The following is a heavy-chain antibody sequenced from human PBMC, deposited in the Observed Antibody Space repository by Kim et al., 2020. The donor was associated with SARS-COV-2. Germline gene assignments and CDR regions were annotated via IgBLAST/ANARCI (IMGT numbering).Heavy chain of an antibody. CDR1: GFTFSSYA. Sequence: GGSLRLSCSASGFTFSSYAMHWVRQAPGKGLEYVSAISSNGGSTYYADSVKGRFTISRDNSKNTLYLQMSSLRAEDTAVYYCVKDDVPAAILRLHGMDVWGQGTTVTVSS. D-gene: IGHD2-2*02. CDR2: ISSNGGST. CDR3: VKDDVPAAILRLHGMDV. V-gene: IGHV3-64D*06. J-gene: IGHJ6*02.